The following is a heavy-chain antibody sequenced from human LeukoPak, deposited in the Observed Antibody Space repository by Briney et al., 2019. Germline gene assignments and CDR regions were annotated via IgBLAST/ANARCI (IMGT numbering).Heavy chain of an antibody. CDR2: IYYSGST. CDR3: ARGADSSGIA. J-gene: IGHJ5*02. D-gene: IGHD3-22*01. CDR1: GGSISSGGYY. Sequence: PSETLSLTCTVSGGSISSGGYYWSWIRQHPGKGLEWIGYIYYSGSTYYNPSLKSRVTISVDTSKNQFSLKLSSATAADTAVYYCARGADSSGIAWGQGTLVTVSS. V-gene: IGHV4-31*03.